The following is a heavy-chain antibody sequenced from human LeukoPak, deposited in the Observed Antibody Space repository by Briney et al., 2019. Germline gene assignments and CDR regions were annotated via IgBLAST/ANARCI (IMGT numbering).Heavy chain of an antibody. CDR1: GFTFSSYA. D-gene: IGHD3-9*01. V-gene: IGHV3-30-3*01. CDR2: ISYDGSNK. J-gene: IGHJ4*02. CDR3: ARVGLYDILTGYYDY. Sequence: GRSLRLSCAASGFTFSSYAMHWVRQAPGKGLEWVAVISYDGSNKYYADSVKGRFTISSDNSKNTLYLQMNSLRAEDTAVYYCARVGLYDILTGYYDYWGQGTLVTVSS.